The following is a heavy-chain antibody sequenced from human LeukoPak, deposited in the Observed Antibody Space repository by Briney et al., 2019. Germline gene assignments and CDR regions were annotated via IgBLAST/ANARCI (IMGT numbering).Heavy chain of an antibody. D-gene: IGHD2-2*01. CDR3: ARESHCSSTSCYSNY. J-gene: IGHJ4*02. CDR2: IIPIFGTA. Sequence: SVKVSCKTSGGTLSNYILSWVRQAPGQGLEWMGGIIPIFGTANYAQKFQGRVTITTDESTSTAYMELSSLRSEDTAVYYCARESHCSSTSCYSNYWGQGTLVTVSS. CDR1: GGTLSNYI. V-gene: IGHV1-69*05.